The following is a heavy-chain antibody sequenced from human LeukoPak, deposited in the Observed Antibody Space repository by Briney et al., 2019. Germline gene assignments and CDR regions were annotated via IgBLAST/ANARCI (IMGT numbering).Heavy chain of an antibody. V-gene: IGHV3-48*01. CDR3: ARNGGAPDD. J-gene: IGHJ4*02. CDR2: IGPSGSNI. Sequence: GESLRLSCAASGFTFGIYAMNWVRQAPGKGLEWVSYIGPSGSNIYYADSVKGRFTISRDNAKDSLYLQMNSLRAEDTALYYCARNGGAPDDWGQGTLVTVSS. D-gene: IGHD2-8*01. CDR1: GFTFGIYA.